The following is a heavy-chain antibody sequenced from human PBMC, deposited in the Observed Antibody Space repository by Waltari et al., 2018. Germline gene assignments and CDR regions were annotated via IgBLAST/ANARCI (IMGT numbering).Heavy chain of an antibody. J-gene: IGHJ3*02. D-gene: IGHD3-9*01. Sequence: QVQLVQSGAEVKKPGASVKVSCKVSGYTLTELSMHWVRQAPGKGLEWRGGLDPEGGETIYEQKFQGRVTMTEDTSTDTAYMELSSLRSEDTAVYYCATVDILTGPDAFDIWGQGTMVTVSS. V-gene: IGHV1-24*01. CDR1: GYTLTELS. CDR3: ATVDILTGPDAFDI. CDR2: LDPEGGET.